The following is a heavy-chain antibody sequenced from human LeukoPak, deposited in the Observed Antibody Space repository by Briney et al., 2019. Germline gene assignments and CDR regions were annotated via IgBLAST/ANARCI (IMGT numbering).Heavy chain of an antibody. CDR1: GFTFSTYT. V-gene: IGHV3-21*01. J-gene: IGHJ4*02. D-gene: IGHD5-18*01. CDR2: ISSRSSYI. Sequence: GGSLRLSCAASGFTFSTYTMNWVRQAPGKGLEWVSSISSRSSYIFYAKSLKGRFTISRDNAKNSLYLQMNSLGGEDTAVYYCAREGYSYGHDYWGQGTLVTVSS. CDR3: AREGYSYGHDY.